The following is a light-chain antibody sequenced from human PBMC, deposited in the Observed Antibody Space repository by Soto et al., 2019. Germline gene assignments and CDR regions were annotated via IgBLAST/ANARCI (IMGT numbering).Light chain of an antibody. J-gene: IGKJ5*01. Sequence: EIVLAQSPGTLSLSPGQIATLSCRASQSVSSGYLAWYQQKPGQAPRLLIYGASTRATGIPDRFSGSGSGTDFTLTISRLEPEDFAVYYCQQYSSSPSITFGQGTRLEIK. CDR3: QQYSSSPSIT. CDR2: GAS. V-gene: IGKV3-20*01. CDR1: QSVSSGY.